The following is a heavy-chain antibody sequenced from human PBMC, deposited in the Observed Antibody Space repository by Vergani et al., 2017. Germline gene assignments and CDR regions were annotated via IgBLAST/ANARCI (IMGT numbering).Heavy chain of an antibody. CDR1: GFKFNEYI. D-gene: IGHD3-3*01. CDR2: ISGSERYI. J-gene: IGHJ6*03. CDR3: AREGSRFLEWLFSPYYMDV. V-gene: IGHV3-21*06. Sequence: EGQLVESGGGLAKPGGSLRLSCAASGFKFNEYIMNWVRQAPGKGLEWVSSISGSERYIFYAASLKGRVTISRNNAENSLDLQLSNLRVDDTAVYYCAREGSRFLEWLFSPYYMDVWGKGTTVTVSS.